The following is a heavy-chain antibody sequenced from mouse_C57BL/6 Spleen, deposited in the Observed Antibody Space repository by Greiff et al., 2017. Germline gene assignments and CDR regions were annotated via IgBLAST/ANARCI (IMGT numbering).Heavy chain of an antibody. V-gene: IGHV1-9*01. J-gene: IGHJ2*01. CDR1: GYTFTGYW. D-gene: IGHD3-2*02. CDR3: EKRLDY. Sequence: QVQLQQSGAELMKPGASVKLSCTATGYTFTGYWMEWVKQRPGNGLEGFGEILPGSGSTNYNRNFKGKATFTGDTSSNTAYMQLSSLTTEDSAIYYCEKRLDYWGQGTTLTVSS. CDR2: ILPGSGST.